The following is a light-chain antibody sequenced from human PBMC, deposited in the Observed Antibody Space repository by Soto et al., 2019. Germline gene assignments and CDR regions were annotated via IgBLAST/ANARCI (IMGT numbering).Light chain of an antibody. Sequence: QSALTQPPSASGSPGQSVTISCTGTSSDVGGYNYVSWYQQHPGKAPKLMIYAVNKRPSGVPDRFSGYKSGNTASLTVSGLQAEDEADYYCSSYAGSIWVFGGGTKLTVL. J-gene: IGLJ3*02. V-gene: IGLV2-8*01. CDR1: SSDVGGYNY. CDR3: SSYAGSIWV. CDR2: AVN.